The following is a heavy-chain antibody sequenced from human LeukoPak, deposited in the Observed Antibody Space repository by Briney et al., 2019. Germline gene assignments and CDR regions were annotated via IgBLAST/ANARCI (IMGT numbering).Heavy chain of an antibody. J-gene: IGHJ4*02. Sequence: PSETLSLTCTVSGGSISSYYWSWIRQPPRKGLEWIGYIYYSGSTNYNPSLKSRVTISVDTSKNQFSLKLSSVTAADTAVYYCAAANGYNLFDYWGQGTLVTVSS. CDR3: AAANGYNLFDY. D-gene: IGHD5-24*01. V-gene: IGHV4-59*01. CDR2: IYYSGST. CDR1: GGSISSYY.